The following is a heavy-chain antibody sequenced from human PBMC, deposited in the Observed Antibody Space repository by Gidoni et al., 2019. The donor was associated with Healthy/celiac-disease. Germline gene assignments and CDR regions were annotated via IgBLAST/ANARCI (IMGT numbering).Heavy chain of an antibody. V-gene: IGHV3-23*01. CDR1: GFTFSSYA. J-gene: IGHJ4*02. Sequence: EVQLLESGGGLVQPGGSLRLSCAASGFTFSSYAMSWVRQAPGKGLEWVSAISGSGGSTDYADSVKGRFTISRDNSKNTLYLQMNSLRAEDTAVYYCAKDALIVVADRGAFDYWGQGTLVTVSS. CDR3: AKDALIVVADRGAFDY. CDR2: ISGSGGST. D-gene: IGHD2-2*01.